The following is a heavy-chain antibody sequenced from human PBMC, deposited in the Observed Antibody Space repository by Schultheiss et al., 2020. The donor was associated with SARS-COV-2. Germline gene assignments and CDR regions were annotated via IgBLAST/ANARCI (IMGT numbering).Heavy chain of an antibody. CDR2: INHSGST. J-gene: IGHJ4*02. Sequence: ESLKISCAVYGGSFSDYCWTWIRQPPGKGLEWIGEINHSGSTNYNPSLKSRVTISVDTSKNQFSLSLNSVTAADTAVYYCARQGGFYYDTSGYYPDYFDYWGQGTVVTVSS. CDR1: GGSFSDYC. D-gene: IGHD3-22*01. CDR3: ARQGGFYYDTSGYYPDYFDY. V-gene: IGHV4-34*01.